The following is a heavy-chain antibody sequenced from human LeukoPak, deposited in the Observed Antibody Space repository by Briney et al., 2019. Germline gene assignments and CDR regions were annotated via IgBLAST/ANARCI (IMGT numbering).Heavy chain of an antibody. Sequence: GGSLRLSCAASGFIFDEYGMSWVRQAPGKGLEWVAGISLNGGATGYADSVKGRFTISRDNAKNSIYLQMNSLRAEDTALYYCVRSITMFQYWGQGTLVTVSS. D-gene: IGHD3-10*02. J-gene: IGHJ1*01. V-gene: IGHV3-20*04. CDR1: GFIFDEYG. CDR2: ISLNGGAT. CDR3: VRSITMFQY.